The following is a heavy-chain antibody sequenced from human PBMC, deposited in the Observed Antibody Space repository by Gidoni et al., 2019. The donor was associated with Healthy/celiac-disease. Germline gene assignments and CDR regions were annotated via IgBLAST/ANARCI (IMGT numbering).Heavy chain of an antibody. J-gene: IGHJ3*02. CDR1: GFTFSSYA. Sequence: VQLLESGGGLVQPGGSLILSCSASGFTFSSYAMSWVRQAPGKGLEWVSAISGSGGSTDYADAVKGRFTIARDNSKNTLYLQMNSLRAEDTAVYYCAKGIVYGSGHDAFDIWGQGTMVTVSS. CDR2: ISGSGGST. V-gene: IGHV3-23*01. D-gene: IGHD3-10*01. CDR3: AKGIVYGSGHDAFDI.